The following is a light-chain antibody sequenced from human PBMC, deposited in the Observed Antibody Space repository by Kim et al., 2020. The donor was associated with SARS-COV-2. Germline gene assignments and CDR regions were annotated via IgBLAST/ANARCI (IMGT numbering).Light chain of an antibody. CDR2: KTS. CDR1: QSFSSW. J-gene: IGKJ5*01. CDR3: QQYNNVPIT. Sequence: DIQMTQSPSTLSASVGDRVTITCRASQSFSSWLAWYQQKPGKVPKLLIYKTSILESGVPSRFSGSGSGTEFTLTISSLQPDDFATHYCQQYNNVPITFGQGTRLEIK. V-gene: IGKV1-5*03.